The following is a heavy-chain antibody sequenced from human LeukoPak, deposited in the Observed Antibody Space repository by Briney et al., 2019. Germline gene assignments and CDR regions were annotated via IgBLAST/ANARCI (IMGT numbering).Heavy chain of an antibody. D-gene: IGHD6-19*01. CDR1: GFTFSDYY. V-gene: IGHV3-11*01. J-gene: IGHJ4*02. Sequence: GGSLRLSCAASGFTFSDYYMSWIRQAPGKGLEWVSYISSSGSTIYYADSVKGRFTISRDNAKNSLYLQMNSLRAEDTAVYYCARDPAKGRPVYSSGGEFDYWGQGTLVTVSS. CDR2: ISSSGSTI. CDR3: ARDPAKGRPVYSSGGEFDY.